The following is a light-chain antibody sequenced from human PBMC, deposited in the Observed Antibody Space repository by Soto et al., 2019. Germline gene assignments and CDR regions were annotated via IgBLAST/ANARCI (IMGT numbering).Light chain of an antibody. CDR2: GPS. Sequence: DIQMTQSPSSVSASVGDRVTITCRASQDIGAWLAWYQQKPGKAPKLLIFGPSRLHSGVPSRFSGSGSGTDSTLTISSLQPEDFATYYCQQANSLFSFGPGTKVDIK. J-gene: IGKJ3*01. CDR1: QDIGAW. V-gene: IGKV1-12*01. CDR3: QQANSLFS.